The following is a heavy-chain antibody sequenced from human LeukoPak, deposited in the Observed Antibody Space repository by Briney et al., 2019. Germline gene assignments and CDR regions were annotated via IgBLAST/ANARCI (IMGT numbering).Heavy chain of an antibody. CDR2: ISRTYAI. CDR1: GFIFSSYA. CDR3: ARDHDWGFDY. D-gene: IGHD2-21*01. J-gene: IGHJ4*02. Sequence: GGSLRLSCAASGFIFSSYAMNWVRQAPGKGLEWVSYISRTYAIYYSDSVRGRFTISRDNAKNSLFLQMNSLRDEDTAVYYCARDHDWGFDYWGPGTLVAVSS. V-gene: IGHV3-48*02.